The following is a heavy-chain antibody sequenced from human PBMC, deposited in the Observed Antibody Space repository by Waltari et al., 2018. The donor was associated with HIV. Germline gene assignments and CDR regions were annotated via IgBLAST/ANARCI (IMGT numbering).Heavy chain of an antibody. Sequence: QVQLQQWGAGLLKPSEPLSLTCAIYGGSFDEYYWSWIRQTSEKGLEWLGDINKIGPTTYNPTLKIRCTVSIATSKNQFSLNLRSVTAADTAVYYCARTYKRITLFEIIRELSWFDPWGQGTLVTVSS. CDR3: ARTYKRITLFEIIRELSWFDP. CDR2: INKIGPT. V-gene: IGHV4-34*01. J-gene: IGHJ5*02. CDR1: GGSFDEYY. D-gene: IGHD1-7*01.